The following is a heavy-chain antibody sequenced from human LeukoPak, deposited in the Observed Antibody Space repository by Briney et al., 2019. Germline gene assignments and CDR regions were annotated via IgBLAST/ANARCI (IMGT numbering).Heavy chain of an antibody. CDR2: IYYSGST. D-gene: IGHD4-11*01. CDR3: ARDGSYSNYFDY. V-gene: IGHV4-59*01. CDR1: GGSISSYY. J-gene: IGHJ4*02. Sequence: PSETLSLTCTVSGGSISSYYWSWIRQPPGKGLEWIGYIYYSGSTNYNPSLKSRVTISVDTSKNQFSLKLSSVTASDTAVNYCARDGSYSNYFDYWGQGTLVTVSS.